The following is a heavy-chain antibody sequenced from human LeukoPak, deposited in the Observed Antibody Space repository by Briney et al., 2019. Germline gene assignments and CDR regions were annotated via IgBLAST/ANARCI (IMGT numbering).Heavy chain of an antibody. D-gene: IGHD4-11*01. Sequence: GGSLRLSCAASGFTFSSYWLSWVRQAPGKGLEWVANIKQDGSEKYYVDSVKGRFTISRDNAKNSLYLQMNSLRAEDTAVYYCARDTVTIYYYYMDVWGKGTTVTVSS. V-gene: IGHV3-7*01. CDR1: GFTFSSYW. CDR3: ARDTVTIYYYYMDV. CDR2: IKQDGSEK. J-gene: IGHJ6*03.